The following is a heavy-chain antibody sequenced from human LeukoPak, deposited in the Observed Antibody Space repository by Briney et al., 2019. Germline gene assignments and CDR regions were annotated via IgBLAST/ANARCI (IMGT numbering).Heavy chain of an antibody. V-gene: IGHV3-23*01. CDR2: ISGSGGST. J-gene: IGHJ3*02. Sequence: GGSLRLSCAASGFTFNNCAMSWVRQAPGKGLEWVSTISGSGGSTYYADSVKGRFTISRDNSKNTLYLQMNSLRAEDTAVYYCAKDWGSGSYQPDAFDIWGQGTMVTVSS. CDR3: AKDWGSGSYQPDAFDI. CDR1: GFTFNNCA. D-gene: IGHD1-26*01.